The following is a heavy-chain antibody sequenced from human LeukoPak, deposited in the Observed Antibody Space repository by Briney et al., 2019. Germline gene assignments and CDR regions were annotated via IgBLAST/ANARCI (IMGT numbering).Heavy chain of an antibody. J-gene: IGHJ4*02. CDR2: IKEDGSIQ. CDR1: GFTFSSYW. Sequence: GGSLRLSCVATGFTFSSYWMTWVRQAPGKGLEWLANIKEDGSIQYYLDSVRGRFTISRDNAKTSVYLQLNSLRADDTAVYYCARDVWTGVAVSDYWGQGTLVTVSS. V-gene: IGHV3-7*01. CDR3: ARDVWTGVAVSDY. D-gene: IGHD6-19*01.